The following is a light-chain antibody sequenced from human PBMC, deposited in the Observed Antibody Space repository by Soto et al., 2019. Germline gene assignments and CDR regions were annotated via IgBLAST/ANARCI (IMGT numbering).Light chain of an antibody. J-gene: IGLJ3*02. Sequence: QSVLTQPPSASGTPGQRVTISCSGSSSNIGSNYVYWYQQLPGTAPKLLIYSNNQRPSGVPDRFSGSKSGTSASLAISGLRSEDEADYYCATWDDSLNGGVFGGGTKITVL. CDR1: SSNIGSNY. V-gene: IGLV1-47*02. CDR2: SNN. CDR3: ATWDDSLNGGV.